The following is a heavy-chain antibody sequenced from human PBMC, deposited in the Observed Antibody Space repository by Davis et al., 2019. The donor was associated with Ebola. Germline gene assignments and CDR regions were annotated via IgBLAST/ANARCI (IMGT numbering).Heavy chain of an antibody. CDR3: ARGGNYFDY. J-gene: IGHJ4*02. CDR2: ISGGSGRR. D-gene: IGHD6-13*01. CDR1: GFTFSSYE. Sequence: GESLKISCAASGFTFSSYEMNWVRQAPGRGLEWVSGISGGSGRRDYADSVKGRFTISRDNAKNTLYLQMNSLRAEDTAVYYCARGGNYFDYWGQGTLVTVSS. V-gene: IGHV3-48*03.